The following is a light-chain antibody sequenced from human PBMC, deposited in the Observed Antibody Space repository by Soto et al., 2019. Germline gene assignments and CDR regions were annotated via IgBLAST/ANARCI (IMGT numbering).Light chain of an antibody. CDR3: SSYAGSNNWV. V-gene: IGLV2-8*01. CDR2: DVN. Sequence: QSALTQPPSASGSPGQSLTISCTGTSTDVGNYNYVSWYQQHPGKAPKLMISDVNRRPSGVPDRFSGSKSGNTASLTDSGLQAEDEADYYCSSYAGSNNWVFGGGTKLTVL. CDR1: STDVGNYNY. J-gene: IGLJ3*02.